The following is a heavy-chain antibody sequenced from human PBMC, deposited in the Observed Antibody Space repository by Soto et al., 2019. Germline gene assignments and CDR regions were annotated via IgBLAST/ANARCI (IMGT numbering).Heavy chain of an antibody. D-gene: IGHD3-10*01. V-gene: IGHV4-59*08. J-gene: IGHJ5*02. CDR1: GGSISSYY. CDR3: ARFGEYYYGSGSRVYNWFDP. CDR2: IYYSGST. Sequence: PSETLSLTCTVSGGSISSYYWSWIRQPPGKGLDWIGYIYYSGSTNYNPSLKSRVTISVDTSKNQFSLKLSSVTAADTAVYYCARFGEYYYGSGSRVYNWFDPWGQGTLVTVSS.